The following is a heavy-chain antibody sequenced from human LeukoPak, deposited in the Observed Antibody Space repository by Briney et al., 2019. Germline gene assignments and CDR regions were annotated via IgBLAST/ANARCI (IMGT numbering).Heavy chain of an antibody. V-gene: IGHV3-30*18. CDR3: AKRPSDYGDYVTYFDY. CDR1: GFSFISYG. J-gene: IGHJ4*02. D-gene: IGHD4-17*01. CDR2: ISDDGRNK. Sequence: GGSLRLSCAASGFSFISYGMHWVRQAPGKGLEWVGVISDDGRNKKYADSAKGRFTTSRDNSKDTLYLQMNSLRDEDTAVYYCAKRPSDYGDYVTYFDYWGQGTLVTVSS.